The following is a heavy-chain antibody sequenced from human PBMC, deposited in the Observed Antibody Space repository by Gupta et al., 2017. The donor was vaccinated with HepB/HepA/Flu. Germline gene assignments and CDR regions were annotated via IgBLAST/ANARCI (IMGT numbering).Heavy chain of an antibody. CDR1: GFSCSNDW. J-gene: IGHJ5*02. CDR2: ISPDGSFR. Sequence: EVQLEESGGGLVQPGGCLRLYCAASGFSCSNDWMNWVRQVSGTGLEGVANISPDGSFRRYVDAVKGRFIISRDNAKNSLYLQLSSLRVENTAVYYCVRVDISWGQGTLVTVSP. D-gene: IGHD2-2*03. CDR3: VRVDIS. V-gene: IGHV3-7*01.